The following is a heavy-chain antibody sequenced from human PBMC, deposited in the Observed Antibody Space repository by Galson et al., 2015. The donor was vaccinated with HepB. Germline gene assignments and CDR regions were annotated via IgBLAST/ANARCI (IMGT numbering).Heavy chain of an antibody. Sequence: SLRLSCAASGFTFSSYWMSWVRQAPGKGLEWVANIKQDGSEKYYVDSVKGRFTISRDNAKNSLYLQMSSLRAEDTAVYYCARSIVGCSSTSCYGAFDIWGQGTMVTVSS. CDR2: IKQDGSEK. CDR3: ARSIVGCSSTSCYGAFDI. J-gene: IGHJ3*02. CDR1: GFTFSSYW. V-gene: IGHV3-7*03. D-gene: IGHD2-2*01.